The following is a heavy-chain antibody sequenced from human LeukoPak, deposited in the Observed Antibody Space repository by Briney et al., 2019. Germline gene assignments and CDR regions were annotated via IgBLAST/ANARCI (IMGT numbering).Heavy chain of an antibody. D-gene: IGHD6-6*01. CDR1: GFTFSSYW. J-gene: IGHJ4*02. V-gene: IGHV3-7*01. Sequence: GGSLRLSCAASGFTFSSYWMSWVRQAPGKGLEWVANIKQDGSEKYYVDSVKGRFTISRDNAKNSLYLQMNSLRAEDTAVYYCARAEYSSYMGYYYFDYWGQGTLVTVSS. CDR2: IKQDGSEK. CDR3: ARAEYSSYMGYYYFDY.